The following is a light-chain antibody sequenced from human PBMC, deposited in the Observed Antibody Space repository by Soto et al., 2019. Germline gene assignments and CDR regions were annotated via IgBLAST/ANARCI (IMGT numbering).Light chain of an antibody. CDR3: LQHNSYPFT. J-gene: IGKJ3*01. Sequence: IQMNPSPFSLSASVGDRGTITCRASQDIRRDLGWVQQKPGKAPKRLIYAASTLESGVPSRFSGSRSGTEFTLTISSLQPEDFATYYCLQHNSYPFTFGPGTKVDIK. V-gene: IGKV1-17*01. CDR2: AAS. CDR1: QDIRRD.